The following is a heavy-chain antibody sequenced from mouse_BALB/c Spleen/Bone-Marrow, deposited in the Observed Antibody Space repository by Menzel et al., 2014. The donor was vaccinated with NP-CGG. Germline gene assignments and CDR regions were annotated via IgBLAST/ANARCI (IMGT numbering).Heavy chain of an antibody. CDR1: GFTFSSYA. Sequence: EVQLVESGGGLVKPGGSLKLSCAASGFTFSSYAMSWVRQTPEKRLEWVATISSGGNYTYYPDSVTGRSTISRDNAKNSLYLQMSNLRSEDTAMYDCASTGYFFDYWGQGTTLTVSS. J-gene: IGHJ2*01. D-gene: IGHD4-1*01. V-gene: IGHV5-9-3*01. CDR3: ASTGYFFDY. CDR2: ISSGGNYT.